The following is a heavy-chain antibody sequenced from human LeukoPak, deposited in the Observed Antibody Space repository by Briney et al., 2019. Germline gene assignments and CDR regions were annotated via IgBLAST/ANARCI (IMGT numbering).Heavy chain of an antibody. D-gene: IGHD3-3*01. J-gene: IGHJ4*02. CDR2: ISGNADNT. V-gene: IGHV3-23*01. CDR3: AKVSVECFPIHYFEN. Sequence: GASLRLSCAASGFTFSSYAMSWVRQAPGKGLEWVSTISGNADNTYYADSVKGRFTISRDNSRNTLYLQMNSLRAEDRAVYFCAKVSVECFPIHYFENGAQGTLVTFPS. CDR1: GFTFSSYA.